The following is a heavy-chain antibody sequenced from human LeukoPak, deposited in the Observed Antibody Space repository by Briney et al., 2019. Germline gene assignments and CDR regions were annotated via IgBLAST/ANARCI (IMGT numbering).Heavy chain of an antibody. CDR1: GGSISITSYY. CDR3: SRGHIPMGGADRY. J-gene: IGHJ4*02. Sequence: SETLSLTCTGSGGSISITSYYWGWIRQPPGKGLEWIGSISYSGSTFYNPSLKSRVTISVDTSKNQFSLKLSSVTAADTAVYYCSRGHIPMGGADRYWGQGTLVTVSS. CDR2: ISYSGST. D-gene: IGHD2-21*01. V-gene: IGHV4-39*07.